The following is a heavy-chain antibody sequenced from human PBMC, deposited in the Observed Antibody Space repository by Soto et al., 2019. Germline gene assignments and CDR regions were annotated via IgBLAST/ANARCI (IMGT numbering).Heavy chain of an antibody. CDR2: ISCYNGNT. CDR3: ARAKSLDIVADVGNWFEP. V-gene: IGHV1-18*01. Sequence: VQLFQSGAEVKKPGASVKVSCKASGYTFTSFGITWVRQAPGQGLDWMGWISCYNGNTDYAQKFQGRVSMTTDTSKRTAYVSLRSLRPDDRAVYYCARAKSLDIVADVGNWFEPWGQGTLVTFSS. J-gene: IGHJ5*02. D-gene: IGHD5-12*01. CDR1: GYTFTSFG.